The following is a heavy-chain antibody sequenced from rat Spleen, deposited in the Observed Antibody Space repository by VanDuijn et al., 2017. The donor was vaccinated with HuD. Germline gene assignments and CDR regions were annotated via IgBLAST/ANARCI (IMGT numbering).Heavy chain of an antibody. J-gene: IGHJ2*01. Sequence: EVKLVESGGGLVQPGRSLKLSCVASGFNFNDYWMGWVRQAPGKGLEWIGEINKDSRIIKYTPSLKDKFTISRDNAQNTLYLQMSILGSEDTAIYYCVREEFGVRDWGQGVMVTVSS. CDR3: VREEFGVRD. D-gene: IGHD4-3*01. V-gene: IGHV4-2*01. CDR1: GFNFNDYW. CDR2: INKDSRII.